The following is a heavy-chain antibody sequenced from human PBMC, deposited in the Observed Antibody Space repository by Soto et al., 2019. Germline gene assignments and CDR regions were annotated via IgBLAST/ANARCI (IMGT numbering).Heavy chain of an antibody. CDR1: GFTFSNFD. D-gene: IGHD2-8*01. J-gene: IGHJ4*02. CDR3: ARTNTGYDF. Sequence: GGSLRLSCAASGFTFSNFDMNWVRQAPGKGLEWVSYISSSSGIIYYADSVKGRFTISRDNAKNSLYLQMNSLRDEDTAVYYCARTNTGYDFWGQGTLVTVS. V-gene: IGHV3-48*02. CDR2: ISSSSGII.